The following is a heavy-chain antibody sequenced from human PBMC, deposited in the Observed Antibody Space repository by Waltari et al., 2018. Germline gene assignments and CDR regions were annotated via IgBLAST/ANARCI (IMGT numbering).Heavy chain of an antibody. CDR3: AKGSGSYEGFDP. V-gene: IGHV3-30*02. CDR1: GFTFSSFG. CDR2: IRNDGSNK. J-gene: IGHJ5*02. D-gene: IGHD1-26*01. Sequence: QLVESGGGVVQPGGSLRLSCAASGFTFSSFGMHWVRQAPGKGLEGVTCIRNDGSNKYYADSVKGRFIISRDNSKNTVYLQMNSLRPEDAAVYYCAKGSGSYEGFDPWGQGTLVTVSS.